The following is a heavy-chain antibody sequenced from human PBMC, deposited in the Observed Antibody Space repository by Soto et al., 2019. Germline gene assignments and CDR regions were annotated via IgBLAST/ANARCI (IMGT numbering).Heavy chain of an antibody. V-gene: IGHV3-74*03. Sequence: GGSLTLSCAASGFSFSGYWMHWVRQAPGKGLEWVSRIKSDGSGPASADSLKGRLSISRDNAKNTVYLQMDSLRVEDTAVYYCGRNAIFVRGVPDEYWGQGTPVTVSS. CDR2: IKSDGSGP. CDR3: GRNAIFVRGVPDEY. J-gene: IGHJ4*02. D-gene: IGHD3-10*02. CDR1: GFSFSGYW.